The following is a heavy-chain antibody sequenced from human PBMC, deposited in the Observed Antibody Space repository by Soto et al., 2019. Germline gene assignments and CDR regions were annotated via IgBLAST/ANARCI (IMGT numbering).Heavy chain of an antibody. CDR1: GGSISGYY. V-gene: IGHV4-59*01. Sequence: PSETLSLTCTVSGGSISGYYWSWIRQPPGKGLEWIGYIYYSGSTNYNPSLKSRVTISVDTSKNQFSLKLSSVTAADTAVYYCASYKITGKDYYYLGMGVWGEGTTVTVSS. CDR2: IYYSGST. CDR3: ASYKITGKDYYYLGMGV. J-gene: IGHJ6*04. D-gene: IGHD1-20*01.